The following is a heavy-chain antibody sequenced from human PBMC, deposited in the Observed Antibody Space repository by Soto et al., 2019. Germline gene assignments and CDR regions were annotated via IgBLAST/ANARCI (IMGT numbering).Heavy chain of an antibody. J-gene: IGHJ5*02. Sequence: SLETLSLTCTVSGGSISSSSYYWGWIRQPPGKGLEWIGSIYYSGSTYYNPSLKSRVTISVDTSKNQFSLKLSSVTAADTAVYYCARHVRYCSGGSCLNWFDPWGQGTLVTVSS. CDR3: ARHVRYCSGGSCLNWFDP. CDR1: GGSISSSSYY. D-gene: IGHD2-15*01. CDR2: IYYSGST. V-gene: IGHV4-39*01.